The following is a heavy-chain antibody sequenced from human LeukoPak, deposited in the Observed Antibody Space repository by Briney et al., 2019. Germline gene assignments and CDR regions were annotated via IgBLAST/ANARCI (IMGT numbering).Heavy chain of an antibody. V-gene: IGHV3-11*04. CDR1: GFTFSDTY. CDR3: AKVGKTENYYGSGRFSYYYYMDV. J-gene: IGHJ6*03. D-gene: IGHD3-10*01. Sequence: GGSLRLSCAVSGFTFSDTYMTWLRQAPGKGLESLSYISPSGTDISYTDSVKGRFTISRDNAKNSLYLQMNSLGAEDTAVYYCAKVGKTENYYGSGRFSYYYYMDVWGKGTTVTISS. CDR2: ISPSGTDI.